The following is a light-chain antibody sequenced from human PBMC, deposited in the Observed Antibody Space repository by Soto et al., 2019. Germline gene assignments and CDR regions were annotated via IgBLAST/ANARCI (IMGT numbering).Light chain of an antibody. CDR1: QSVGSSY. CDR3: QQYSSSPPEFT. Sequence: EIVLTQSPGTLSVSPGERVTLSCRASQSVGSSYLAWYQQRPGQAPRLLIFGASYRATGIPDRFSGSGSGTDFTLTISRLEPADFAVYYCQQYSSSPPEFTFGPGTKVDSK. CDR2: GAS. J-gene: IGKJ3*01. V-gene: IGKV3-20*01.